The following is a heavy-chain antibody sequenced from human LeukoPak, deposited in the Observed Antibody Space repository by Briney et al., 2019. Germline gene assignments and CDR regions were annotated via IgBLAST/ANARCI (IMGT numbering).Heavy chain of an antibody. Sequence: PSETLSLTCTVSGGSVSSGSYYWSWIRQPPGKGLEWIGYIYYSGRTNYNPSLKSRVTISVDTSKSQFSLILSSVTAADTAVYYCARVEDMGDYRHWYFEVWGRGTLVAVSS. CDR2: IYYSGRT. D-gene: IGHD1-26*01. V-gene: IGHV4-61*01. J-gene: IGHJ2*01. CDR3: ARVEDMGDYRHWYFEV. CDR1: GGSVSSGSYY.